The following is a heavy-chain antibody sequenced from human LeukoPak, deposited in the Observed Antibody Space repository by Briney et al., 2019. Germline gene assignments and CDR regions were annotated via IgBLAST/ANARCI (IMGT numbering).Heavy chain of an antibody. CDR2: IYYSGST. V-gene: IGHV4-59*12. J-gene: IGHJ3*02. D-gene: IGHD6-19*01. Sequence: SETLSLTCTVSGGSISSYYWSWIRQPPGKGLEWIGYIYYSGSTNYNPSLKSRVTISVDTSKNQFSLKVSSVTAADTAVYYCARDAYQWLADAFDIWGQGIMVTVSS. CDR1: GGSISSYY. CDR3: ARDAYQWLADAFDI.